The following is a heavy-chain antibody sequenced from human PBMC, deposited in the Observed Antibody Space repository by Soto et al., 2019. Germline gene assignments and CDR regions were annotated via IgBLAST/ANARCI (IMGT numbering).Heavy chain of an antibody. D-gene: IGHD5-12*01. J-gene: IGHJ4*02. CDR3: ARGGDGYNRPIDYFDY. V-gene: IGHV3-30-3*01. CDR2: ISYDGSNK. Sequence: GGSLRFSCAASGFTFSSYAMHWVRQAPGKGLEWVAVISYDGSNKYYADSVTGRFTISRDNSKNTLYLQMNSLRAEDTAVYYCARGGDGYNRPIDYFDYWGQGTLVTVSS. CDR1: GFTFSSYA.